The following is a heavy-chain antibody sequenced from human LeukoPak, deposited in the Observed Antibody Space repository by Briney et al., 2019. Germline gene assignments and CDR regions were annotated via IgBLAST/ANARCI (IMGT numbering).Heavy chain of an antibody. CDR2: MNPNSGNT. J-gene: IGHJ4*02. CDR1: GYTFTSYD. Sequence: ASVKVPCKASGYTFTSYDINWVRQATGQGLEWMGWMNPNSGNTGYARKFQGRVTITRNTSISTAYMELSSLRSEDTAVYYCARVDRRDGYPIDYWGQGTLVTVSS. D-gene: IGHD5-24*01. V-gene: IGHV1-8*01. CDR3: ARVDRRDGYPIDY.